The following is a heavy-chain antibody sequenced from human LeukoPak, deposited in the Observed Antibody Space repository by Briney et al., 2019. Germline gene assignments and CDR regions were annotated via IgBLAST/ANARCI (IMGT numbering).Heavy chain of an antibody. CDR3: ARGGFYYYYMDV. CDR1: GFTFSSYS. J-gene: IGHJ6*03. V-gene: IGHV3-21*01. Sequence: GGSLRLSCAASGFTFSSYSMNWVRQAPGKGLEWVSSISSSSSYIYYADSVKGRFTISRDNAKNSLYLQMNSLRAEDTAVYYCARGGFYYYYMDVWGKGTTVTISS. CDR2: ISSSSSYI.